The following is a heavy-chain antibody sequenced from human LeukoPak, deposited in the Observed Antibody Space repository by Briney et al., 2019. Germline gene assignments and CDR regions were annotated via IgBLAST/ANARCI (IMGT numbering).Heavy chain of an antibody. CDR3: ARVNRDSSSWNCLDY. J-gene: IGHJ4*02. Sequence: KPSETLSLTCTVSGGSISSSSYYWSWIRQPAGKGLEWIGRIYTSGSTNYNPSLKSRVTMSVDTSKNQFSLKLSSVTAADTAVYYCARVNRDSSSWNCLDYWGQGTLVTVSS. CDR1: GGSISSSSYY. CDR2: IYTSGST. D-gene: IGHD6-13*01. V-gene: IGHV4-61*02.